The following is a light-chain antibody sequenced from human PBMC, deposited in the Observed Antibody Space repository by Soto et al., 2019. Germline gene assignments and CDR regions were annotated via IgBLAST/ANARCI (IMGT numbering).Light chain of an antibody. CDR3: QQYDNLLIT. J-gene: IGKJ5*01. CDR2: DAS. CDR1: QNIRNL. V-gene: IGKV1-5*01. Sequence: DIQLTQSPSTLSAAVGDSVTITCRASQNIRNLLAWYQQKPGKAPKPLIYDASTLKTGVPSRFSGSGSGSDFTFTISSLQPEDIATYYCQQYDNLLITFGQGTRLEIK.